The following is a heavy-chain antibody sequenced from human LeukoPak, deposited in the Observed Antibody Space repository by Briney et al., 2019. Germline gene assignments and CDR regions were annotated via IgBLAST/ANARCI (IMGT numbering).Heavy chain of an antibody. D-gene: IGHD1-1*01. CDR2: MYYSGSP. CDR1: GGSISIPSYF. CDR3: ARDSRPGVGSGTDY. V-gene: IGHV4-39*07. Sequence: PSETESLTCTVSGGSISIPSYFWAWIRQPPGKGLEWIASMYYSGSPYYNPSLKSRVTMSLDTSKNQFSLNLSSVTTADTAVYYCARDSRPGVGSGTDYWGQGILATVSS. J-gene: IGHJ4*02.